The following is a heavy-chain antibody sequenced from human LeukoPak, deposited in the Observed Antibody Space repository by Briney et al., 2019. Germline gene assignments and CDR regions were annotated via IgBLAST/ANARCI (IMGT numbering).Heavy chain of an antibody. Sequence: GGSLRLSCVASGFNSYGIHWVRQAPGKGLEWVSAISPSGGSTYYADSVKGRFTISRDNSKNTLYLQMNSLRAEDTAVYYCAKVPRIVVVTATPGWYFDLWGRGTLVTVSS. J-gene: IGHJ2*01. D-gene: IGHD2-21*02. CDR1: GFNSYG. CDR3: AKVPRIVVVTATPGWYFDL. V-gene: IGHV3-23*01. CDR2: ISPSGGST.